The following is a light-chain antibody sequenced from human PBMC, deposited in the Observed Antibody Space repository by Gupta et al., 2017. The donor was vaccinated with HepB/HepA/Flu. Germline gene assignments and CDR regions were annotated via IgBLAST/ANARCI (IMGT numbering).Light chain of an antibody. Sequence: EFVLTQSPDTLSLSPGERATLSCRASQSVNDYLAWYQQKPGQAPRLLIYGASSRATGIPDRFSGSGSGTDCTLTISRLEPEDFAVYYCQQYGSSPATFGQGTRVEI. CDR2: GAS. J-gene: IGKJ5*01. V-gene: IGKV3-20*01. CDR1: QSVNDY. CDR3: QQYGSSPAT.